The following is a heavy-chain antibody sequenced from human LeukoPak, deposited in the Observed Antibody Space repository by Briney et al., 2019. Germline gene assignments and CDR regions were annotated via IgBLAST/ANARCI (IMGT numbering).Heavy chain of an antibody. Sequence: AASVKVSCKASGGTFSSYAISWVRQAPGQGLEWMGRIIPIFGIANYAQKFQGRVTITADKSTGTAYMELSSLRSEDTAVYYCARVRSIVVVPAASEVGFDYWGQGTLVTVSS. D-gene: IGHD2-2*01. V-gene: IGHV1-69*04. CDR2: IIPIFGIA. J-gene: IGHJ4*02. CDR3: ARVRSIVVVPAASEVGFDY. CDR1: GGTFSSYA.